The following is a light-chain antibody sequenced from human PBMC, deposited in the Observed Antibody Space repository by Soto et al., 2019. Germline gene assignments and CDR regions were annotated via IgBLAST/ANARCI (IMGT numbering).Light chain of an antibody. J-gene: IGKJ4*01. Sequence: IQMTESPSSVSASVGDRVTITCRASQDISTWLAWYQQKPGKPPKLLIYTASHLQSGVTSRFSGSGSGADYNLTISSLQPEDFATYFCHQAKSYPLTFGGGTRVEIK. CDR1: QDISTW. CDR2: TAS. CDR3: HQAKSYPLT. V-gene: IGKV1-12*01.